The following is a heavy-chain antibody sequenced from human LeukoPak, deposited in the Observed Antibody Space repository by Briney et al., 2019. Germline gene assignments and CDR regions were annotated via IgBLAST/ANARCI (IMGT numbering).Heavy chain of an antibody. CDR2: INHSGST. V-gene: IGHV4-34*01. Sequence: SETLSLTCAVYGGSFSGYYWSWIRQPPGKGLEWIGEINHSGSTNYNPSLKSRVTISVDTSKNQFSLKLSSVTAADTAVYYCARGRTTHRTWWFDPWGQGTLVTVSS. CDR3: ARGRTTHRTWWFDP. CDR1: GGSFSGYY. J-gene: IGHJ5*02. D-gene: IGHD1-1*01.